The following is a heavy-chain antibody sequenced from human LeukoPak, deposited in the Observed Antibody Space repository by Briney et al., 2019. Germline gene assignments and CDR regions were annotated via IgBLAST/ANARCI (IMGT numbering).Heavy chain of an antibody. V-gene: IGHV1-46*01. Sequence: ASVKVSCKASGYTFTRYYMHWVRQAPGQGLEWMGIINPSGGSTSYAQKFQGRVTMTRDTSASTVYMELSSLRSEDTAVYYCARGASPIVVVPAAIDYWGQGTLVTVSS. J-gene: IGHJ4*02. D-gene: IGHD2-2*01. CDR3: ARGASPIVVVPAAIDY. CDR1: GYTFTRYY. CDR2: INPSGGST.